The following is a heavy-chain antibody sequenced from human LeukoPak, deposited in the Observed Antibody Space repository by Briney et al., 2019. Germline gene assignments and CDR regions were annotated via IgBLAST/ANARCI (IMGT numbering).Heavy chain of an antibody. D-gene: IGHD2/OR15-2a*01. CDR3: ARSRGRVLNWFDP. CDR2: MNPNSGNT. CDR1: GYTFTSYG. J-gene: IGHJ5*02. Sequence: GASVKVSCRASGYTFTSYGISWVRQATGQGLEWMGWMNPNSGNTGYAQKFQGRVTMTRNTSISTAYMELSSLRSEDTAVYYCARSRGRVLNWFDPWGQGTLVTVSS. V-gene: IGHV1-8*02.